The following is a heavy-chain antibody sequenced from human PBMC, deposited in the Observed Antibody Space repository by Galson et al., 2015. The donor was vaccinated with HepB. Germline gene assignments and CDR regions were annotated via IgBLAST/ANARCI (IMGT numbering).Heavy chain of an antibody. CDR3: ARAISEGWLQFYFDS. D-gene: IGHD5-24*01. Sequence: SLRLSCAASGFSFSDYYMSWVRQAPGKGLEWVSYIGSYTNYADSVKGRFIISRDNAKNSVYLQMDSLRAEDTAVYYCARAISEGWLQFYFDSWGQGTLVTVSS. CDR1: GFSFSDYY. J-gene: IGHJ4*02. V-gene: IGHV3-11*06. CDR2: IGSYT.